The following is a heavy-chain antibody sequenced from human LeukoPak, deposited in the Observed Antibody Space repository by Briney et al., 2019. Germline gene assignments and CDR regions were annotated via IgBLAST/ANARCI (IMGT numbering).Heavy chain of an antibody. V-gene: IGHV3-23*01. D-gene: IGHD6-13*01. J-gene: IGHJ4*02. CDR3: AKATYSSSWNLYFDY. CDR2: ISGSGGST. Sequence: PGGSLRLSCATSGFSFSSYAMSWLRQAPGKGLEWVLSISGSGGSTYYADSVKGRFTISRDNSKNTLYLQMNSLRAEDTAVYYCAKATYSSSWNLYFDYWGQGTLATVSS. CDR1: GFSFSSYA.